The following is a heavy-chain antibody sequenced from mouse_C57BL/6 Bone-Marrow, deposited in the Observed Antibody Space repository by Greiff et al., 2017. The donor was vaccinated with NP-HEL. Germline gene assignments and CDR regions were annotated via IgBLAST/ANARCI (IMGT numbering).Heavy chain of an antibody. CDR1: GYTFTSYW. J-gene: IGHJ1*03. V-gene: IGHV1-64*01. CDR3: ARRRNYYGSRGYFDV. CDR2: IHPNSGST. Sequence: QVQLKQPGAELVKPGASVKLSCKASGYTFTSYWMHWVKQRPGQGLEWIGMIHPNSGSTNYNEKFKSKATLTVDKSSSTAYMQLSSLTSEDSAVYYCARRRNYYGSRGYFDVWGTGTTVTVSS. D-gene: IGHD1-1*01.